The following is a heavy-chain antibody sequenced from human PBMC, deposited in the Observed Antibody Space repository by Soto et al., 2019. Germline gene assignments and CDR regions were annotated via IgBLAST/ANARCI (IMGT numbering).Heavy chain of an antibody. CDR2: IKPDGSEK. CDR3: ARDYEFGFDM. CDR1: AFTLSSYW. D-gene: IGHD3-22*01. Sequence: EVQLVESGGGLVQPGGSLRLSCEASAFTLSSYWMRWVRQAPGKGLEWVANIKPDGSEKYYVDSVKGRFTISRDNTKNSLYLQMSTLRPEDTAIYYCARDYEFGFDMWGQGTLVTVSS. J-gene: IGHJ3*02. V-gene: IGHV3-7*01.